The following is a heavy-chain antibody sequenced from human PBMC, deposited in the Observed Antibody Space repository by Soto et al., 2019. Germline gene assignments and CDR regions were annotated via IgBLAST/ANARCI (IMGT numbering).Heavy chain of an antibody. CDR1: GGSISSYY. V-gene: IGHV4-59*01. CDR2: IYYSGNT. J-gene: IGHJ6*02. Sequence: SETLSLTCTVSGGSISSYYWSWIRQPPGKGLEWIGYIYYSGNTNYNPSLKSRVTISVDTSKNQFSLKLNSVTAADTAVYYCARHPGYFDWLSHYYYYYGIDVWGQGTTVTVSS. D-gene: IGHD3-9*01. CDR3: ARHPGYFDWLSHYYYYYGIDV.